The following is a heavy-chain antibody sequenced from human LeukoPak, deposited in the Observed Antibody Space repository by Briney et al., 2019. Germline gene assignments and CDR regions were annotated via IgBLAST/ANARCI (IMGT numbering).Heavy chain of an antibody. CDR3: ARDPPKVGATRPLSDY. Sequence: ASVKVSCKASGYTFTSYGISWVRQAPGQGLEWMGWISAYNGNTNYAQKLQGRVTMTTDTSTSTAYMELRSLRSDDTAVYYCARDPPKVGATRPLSDYWGQGTLVTVSS. D-gene: IGHD1-26*01. J-gene: IGHJ4*02. CDR1: GYTFTSYG. V-gene: IGHV1-18*01. CDR2: ISAYNGNT.